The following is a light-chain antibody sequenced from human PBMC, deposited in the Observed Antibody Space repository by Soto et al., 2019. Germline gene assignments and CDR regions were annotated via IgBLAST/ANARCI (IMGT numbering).Light chain of an antibody. J-gene: IGKJ1*01. CDR2: AAS. CDR1: QSINNY. CDR3: QQYSSYPT. V-gene: IGKV1-39*01. Sequence: DIQMTQSPSSLSASVGDRVTITCRASQSINNYLNWYQQKPGKAPKLLIYAASSLQSGVPSRFSGSGSGTEFTLTISSLQSDDFATYYCQQYSSYPTFGQGTKVDIK.